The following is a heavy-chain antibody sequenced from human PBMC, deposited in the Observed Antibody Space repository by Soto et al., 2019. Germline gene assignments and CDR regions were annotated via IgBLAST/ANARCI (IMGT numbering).Heavy chain of an antibody. V-gene: IGHV4-39*01. CDR2: IYYSGST. CDR3: ARYIAVAGTAPGTPPGPNYYYYYMDV. D-gene: IGHD6-19*01. J-gene: IGHJ6*03. CDR1: GGSISSSSYY. Sequence: SETLSLTCTVSGGSISSSSYYWGWIRQPPGKGLEWIGSIYYSGSTYYNPSLKSRVTISVDTSKNQFSLKLSSVTAADTAVYYCARYIAVAGTAPGTPPGPNYYYYYMDVWGKGTTVTVSS.